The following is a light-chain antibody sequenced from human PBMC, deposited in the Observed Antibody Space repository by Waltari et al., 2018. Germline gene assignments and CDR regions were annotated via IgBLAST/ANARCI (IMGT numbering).Light chain of an antibody. V-gene: IGLV2-14*01. CDR3: SSYAGNDLVI. Sequence: QSALTQPASVSGSPGQSITISCTGTNSDAASYNYVSWYQQHPGKAPKLMIYEVTNRPSGLSNRFSGSESGNTASLTITELQAEDEADYYCSSYAGNDLVIFGGGTKLTVL. J-gene: IGLJ2*01. CDR2: EVT. CDR1: NSDAASYNY.